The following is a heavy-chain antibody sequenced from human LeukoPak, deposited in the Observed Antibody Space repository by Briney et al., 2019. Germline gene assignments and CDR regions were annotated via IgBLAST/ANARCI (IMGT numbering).Heavy chain of an antibody. D-gene: IGHD3-3*01. V-gene: IGHV5-51*01. CDR3: ARQGSGYQESGRYFEY. CDR2: IYSGDSDT. J-gene: IGHJ4*02. CDR1: GYTFTSYW. Sequence: GESLKISCKGSGYTFTSYWIGWVRQMPEKGLEWMGIIYSGDSDTRYSPSFQGQVTISVDKSISTAYLQWSSLKASDTAIYYCARQGSGYQESGRYFEYWGQGTLVTVSS.